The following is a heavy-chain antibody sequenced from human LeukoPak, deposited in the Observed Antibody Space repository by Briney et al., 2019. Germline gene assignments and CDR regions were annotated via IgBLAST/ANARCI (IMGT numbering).Heavy chain of an antibody. CDR3: ARSEMATITGQWYFDL. D-gene: IGHD5-24*01. V-gene: IGHV1-69*13. Sequence: GASVKVSCKASGYTFTSYAMNWVRQAPGQGLEWMGGIIPIFGTANYAQKFQGRVTITADESTSTAYMELSSLRSEDTAVYYCARSEMATITGQWYFDLWGRGTLVTVSS. CDR2: IIPIFGTA. J-gene: IGHJ2*01. CDR1: GYTFTSYA.